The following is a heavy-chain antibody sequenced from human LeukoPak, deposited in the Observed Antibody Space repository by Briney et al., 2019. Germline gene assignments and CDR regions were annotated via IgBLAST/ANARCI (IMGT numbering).Heavy chain of an antibody. V-gene: IGHV3-15*01. D-gene: IGHD6-19*01. CDR2: IKSKTDGVTT. J-gene: IGHJ4*02. Sequence: PGGSLRLSCAASGFTFSNAWMSWVRQATGKGLEWIGRIKSKTDGVTTDYAAPVKGRFTISRDDSKNTLYLQVNSLKTEDTAVYFCATGTEQQWLSLDYWGQGTLVTVSS. CDR1: GFTFSNAW. CDR3: ATGTEQQWLSLDY.